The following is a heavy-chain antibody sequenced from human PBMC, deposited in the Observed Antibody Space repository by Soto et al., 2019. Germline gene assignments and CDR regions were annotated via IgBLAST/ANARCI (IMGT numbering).Heavy chain of an antibody. D-gene: IGHD3-10*01. J-gene: IGHJ2*01. CDR2: IIASGTTT. Sequence: DVQLLESGGGLVQPGGSLRLSCAASGFTCSNCSMCWVRQAPGTGLEWVSAIIASGTTTYSAASVKGRFTISRDNSKHTLYLEMNSLRVEDTAIYSCANDLRGPMAGTWYVDLWGRGTLVTVSS. V-gene: IGHV3-23*01. CDR3: ANDLRGPMAGTWYVDL. CDR1: GFTCSNCS.